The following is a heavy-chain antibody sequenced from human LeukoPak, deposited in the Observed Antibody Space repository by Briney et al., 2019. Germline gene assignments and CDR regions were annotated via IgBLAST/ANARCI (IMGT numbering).Heavy chain of an antibody. CDR2: IKQDGSEK. CDR1: GFTFSSYG. D-gene: IGHD3-22*01. V-gene: IGHV3-7*01. Sequence: SGGSLRLSCAASGFTFSSYGMHWVRQAPGKGLEWVANIKQDGSEKYYVDSVKGRFTISRDNAKNSLYLQMNSLRAEDTAVYYCARDTAFDYYDSSGYYYEGARGDYWGQGTLVTVSS. CDR3: ARDTAFDYYDSSGYYYEGARGDY. J-gene: IGHJ4*02.